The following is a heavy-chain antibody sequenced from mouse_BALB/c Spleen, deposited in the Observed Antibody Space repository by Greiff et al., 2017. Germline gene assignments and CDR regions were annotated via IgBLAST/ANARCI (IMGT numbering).Heavy chain of an antibody. Sequence: EVQRVESGGGLVQPGGSRKLSCAASGFTFSSFGMHWVRQAPEKGLEWVAYISSGSSTIYYADTVKGRFTISRDNPKNTLFLQMTSLRSEDTAMYYCARGAAFDYWGQGTTLTVSS. D-gene: IGHD3-3*01. J-gene: IGHJ2*01. CDR1: GFTFSSFG. CDR3: ARGAAFDY. V-gene: IGHV5-17*02. CDR2: ISSGSSTI.